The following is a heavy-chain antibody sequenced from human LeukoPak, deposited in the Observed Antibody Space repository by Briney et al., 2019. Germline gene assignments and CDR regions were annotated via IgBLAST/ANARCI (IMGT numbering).Heavy chain of an antibody. Sequence: GASVKVSCKASGYTFTGYYMHWVRQAPGQGLEWMGWINPNSGGTNYAQKFQGRVTMTTDTSTSTVYMELSSLRSEDTAVYYCARGARIWLQFKTSAGFDYWGQGTLLTVSS. D-gene: IGHD5-24*01. V-gene: IGHV1-2*02. J-gene: IGHJ4*02. CDR1: GYTFTGYY. CDR3: ARGARIWLQFKTSAGFDY. CDR2: INPNSGGT.